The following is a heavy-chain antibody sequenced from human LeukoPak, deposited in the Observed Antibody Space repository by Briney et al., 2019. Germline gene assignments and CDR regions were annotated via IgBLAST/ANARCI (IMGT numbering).Heavy chain of an antibody. V-gene: IGHV4-59*08. CDR1: GGSISPFY. D-gene: IGHD3-22*01. J-gene: IGHJ3*02. CDR3: ARGRIVVANTGAFDI. CDR2: IYYTGGT. Sequence: SETLSLTCTVSGGSISPFYSNLIRQPPGKGLEWIGYIYYTGGTSYSPSLNSRATIPVDTSKNQISLKLNSVTAADTAVHYSARGRIVVANTGAFDIWGQGTMVPVSS.